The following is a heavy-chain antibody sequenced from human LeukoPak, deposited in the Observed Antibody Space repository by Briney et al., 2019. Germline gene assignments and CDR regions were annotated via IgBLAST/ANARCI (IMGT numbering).Heavy chain of an antibody. V-gene: IGHV4-39*07. CDR1: GGSISSSSYY. D-gene: IGHD5-24*01. CDR3: ARIGHLRRDVDY. CDR2: IYYSGST. J-gene: IGHJ4*02. Sequence: PSETLSLTCTVSGGSISSSSYYWGWIRQPPGKGLEWIGSIYYSGSTYYNPSLKSRVTISVDTSKNQFSLKLSSVTAADTAVYYCARIGHLRRDVDYWGQGTLVTVSS.